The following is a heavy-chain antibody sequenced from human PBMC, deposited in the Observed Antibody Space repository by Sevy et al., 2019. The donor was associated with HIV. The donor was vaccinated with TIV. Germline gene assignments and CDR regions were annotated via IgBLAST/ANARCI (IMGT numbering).Heavy chain of an antibody. CDR1: GFTFSKYS. Sequence: GESLKISCAASGFTFSKYSMSWVRQPPGKGLEWVSTLSFGCGEINHADSVKGRFTISRDNSKNSLYLQMNNLRAEDTAVYYCAREGCTEPHDYWGQGTLVTVSS. D-gene: IGHD2-8*02. CDR2: LSFGCGEI. J-gene: IGHJ4*02. CDR3: AREGCTEPHDY. V-gene: IGHV3-23*01.